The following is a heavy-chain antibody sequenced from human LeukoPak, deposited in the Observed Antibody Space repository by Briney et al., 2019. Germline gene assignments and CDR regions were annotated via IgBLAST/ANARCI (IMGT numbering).Heavy chain of an antibody. Sequence: GESLKISCKASGYSFTSYWIGWVRQMPGKGLEWMGIIYPDDSDTGYSPSFQGQVTISADKSISTAYLQWSSLKASDTAMYYCARQRGYGDRYFDYWGQGTLVTVSS. CDR3: ARQRGYGDRYFDY. V-gene: IGHV5-51*01. J-gene: IGHJ4*02. CDR2: IYPDDSDT. CDR1: GYSFTSYW. D-gene: IGHD5-18*01.